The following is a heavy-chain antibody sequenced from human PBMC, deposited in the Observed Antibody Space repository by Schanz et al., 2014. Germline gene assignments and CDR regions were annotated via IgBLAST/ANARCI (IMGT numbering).Heavy chain of an antibody. Sequence: QVQVVQSGAEVKKPGASVKVSCKASGGTFSTYTISWVRQAPGQGLEWMGRIIPILGIANYAQNFQGRVTITADKSTSTAYMELTSLRSEDTAVYYCAGTYCSSTSCYTGYYYMDVWGKGTTVTGSS. D-gene: IGHD2-2*02. CDR1: GGTFSTYT. CDR3: AGTYCSSTSCYTGYYYMDV. J-gene: IGHJ6*03. V-gene: IGHV1-69*02. CDR2: IIPILGIA.